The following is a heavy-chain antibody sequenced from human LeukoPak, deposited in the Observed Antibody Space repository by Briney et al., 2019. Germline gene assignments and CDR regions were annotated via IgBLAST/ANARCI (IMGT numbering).Heavy chain of an antibody. Sequence: GSLRLSCAASGFTFSSYSMNWVRRAPGKGLEWVSSISSSSSYIYYADSVKGRFTISRDNAKNSLYLQMNSLRAEDTAVYYCARVLGGTLDQGRFDFWAQDTLVTVSS. CDR2: ISSSSSYI. D-gene: IGHD1-7*01. CDR1: GFTFSSYS. J-gene: IGHJ4*02. CDR3: ARVLGGTLDQGRFDF. V-gene: IGHV3-21*01.